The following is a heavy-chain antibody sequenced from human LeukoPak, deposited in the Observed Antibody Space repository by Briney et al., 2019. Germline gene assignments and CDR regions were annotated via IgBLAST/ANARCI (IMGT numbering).Heavy chain of an antibody. V-gene: IGHV4-61*01. CDR1: GGSISSSSYY. Sequence: SETLSLTCTVSGGSISSSSYYWSWIRQPPGKGLEWIGYIYYSGSTNYNPSLKSRVTISVDTSKNQFSLKLSSVTAADTAVYYCARGTYYYYYYMDVWGKGTTVTISS. D-gene: IGHD2-2*01. J-gene: IGHJ6*03. CDR3: ARGTYYYYYYMDV. CDR2: IYYSGST.